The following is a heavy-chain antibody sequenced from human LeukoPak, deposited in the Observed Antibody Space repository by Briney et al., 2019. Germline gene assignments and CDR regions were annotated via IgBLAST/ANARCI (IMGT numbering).Heavy chain of an antibody. Sequence: SETLSLTCSVSGDSISSSTYYWGWIRQPPGKGLEWIGTIYYSGTTYYNPALKSRVTISVDTSETQFSLKLSSVTAADTAVYYCARHSASGSYYLFDSWGQGTLVTVSS. CDR2: IYYSGTT. D-gene: IGHD3-10*01. J-gene: IGHJ4*02. V-gene: IGHV4-39*01. CDR3: ARHSASGSYYLFDS. CDR1: GDSISSSTYY.